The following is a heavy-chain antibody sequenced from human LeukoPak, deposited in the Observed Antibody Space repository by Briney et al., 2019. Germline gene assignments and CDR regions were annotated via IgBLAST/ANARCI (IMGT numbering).Heavy chain of an antibody. D-gene: IGHD5-12*01. CDR2: IYTSGST. V-gene: IGHV4-61*02. CDR1: GGSISSGSHY. CDR3: ARDRVATFYWYFDL. J-gene: IGHJ2*01. Sequence: KASQTLSLTCTVSGGSISSGSHYWSWIRQPAGKGLEWIGRIYTSGSTNYNPSLKSRVTISVDTSKNQFSLKLSSVTAAGTAVYYCARDRVATFYWYFDLWGRGTLVTVSS.